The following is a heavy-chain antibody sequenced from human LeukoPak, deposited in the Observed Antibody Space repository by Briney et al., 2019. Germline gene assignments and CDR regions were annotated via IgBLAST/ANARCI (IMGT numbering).Heavy chain of an antibody. V-gene: IGHV1-8*01. J-gene: IGHJ6*02. CDR2: MNPNSGNT. Sequence: GASVKVSCKASGYTFTSYDINWVRQATGQGLEWMGWMNPNSGNTGYAQKFQGRVTMTTDTSTSTAYMELRSLRSDDTAVYYCAREDYYGMDVWGQGTTVTVSS. CDR3: AREDYYGMDV. CDR1: GYTFTSYD.